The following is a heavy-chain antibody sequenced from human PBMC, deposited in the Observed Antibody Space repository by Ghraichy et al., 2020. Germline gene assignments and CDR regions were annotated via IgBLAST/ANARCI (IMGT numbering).Heavy chain of an antibody. V-gene: IGHV4-59*08. CDR1: GGSISSYY. J-gene: IGHJ5*02. CDR3: ARQEGYSNYVGWFDP. CDR2: IYYSGST. D-gene: IGHD4-11*01. Sequence: SETLSLTCTVSGGSISSYYWSWIRQPPGKGLEWIGYIYYSGSTNYNPSLKSRVTISVDTSKNQFSLKLSSVTAADTAVYYCARQEGYSNYVGWFDPWGQGTLVTVSS.